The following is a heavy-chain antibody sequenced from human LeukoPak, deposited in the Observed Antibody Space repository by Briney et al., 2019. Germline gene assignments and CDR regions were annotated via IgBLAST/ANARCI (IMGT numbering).Heavy chain of an antibody. CDR3: TKGGCMSTTCYRRYMDV. D-gene: IGHD2-2*02. V-gene: IGHV3-53*01. CDR2: IYSGGST. CDR1: GFTVSGNY. J-gene: IGHJ6*03. Sequence: GGSLRLSCAASGFTVSGNYMSWVRQAPGKGLEWVSVIYSGGSTYYADSVKGRFTISRDNSKNTLYLQMNSLRAEDTAIYYCTKGGCMSTTCYRRYMDVWGKGTTVTVSS.